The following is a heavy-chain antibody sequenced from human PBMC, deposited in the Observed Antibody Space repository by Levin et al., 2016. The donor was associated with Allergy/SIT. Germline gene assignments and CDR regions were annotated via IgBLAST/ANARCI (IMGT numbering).Heavy chain of an antibody. CDR2: TSYHGSEN. V-gene: IGHV3-30*04. CDR1: GFIFSNYA. Sequence: GGSLRLSCTASGFIFSNYALHWVRQAPGKGLEWLAATSYHGSENYYADSVQGRFIISRDNSENTLYLQLSSLRAQDTAVYFCARDNGIAGPGRYVGWYDYGMDVWGQGTTVTVSS. D-gene: IGHD2-15*01. CDR3: ARDNGIAGPGRYVGWYDYGMDV. J-gene: IGHJ6*02.